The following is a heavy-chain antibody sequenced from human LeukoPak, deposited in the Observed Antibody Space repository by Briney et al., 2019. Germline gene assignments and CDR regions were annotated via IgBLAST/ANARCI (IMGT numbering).Heavy chain of an antibody. CDR3: ARDAYYYDSGSYD. J-gene: IGHJ4*02. CDR1: GFTFSSYW. V-gene: IGHV3-7*01. Sequence: PGGSLRLSCAASGFTFSSYWMSWVRQAPGKGLEWVANIKQDGSEKYYVDSVKGRFTISRDNAKNSLYLQMNSLRAEDTAVYYCARDAYYYDSGSYDWGQGTLVTVSS. CDR2: IKQDGSEK. D-gene: IGHD3-10*01.